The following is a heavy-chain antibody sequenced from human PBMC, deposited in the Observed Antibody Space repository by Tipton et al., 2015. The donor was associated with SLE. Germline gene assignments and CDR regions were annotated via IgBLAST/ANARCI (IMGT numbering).Heavy chain of an antibody. CDR3: ARDSSGWYGL. CDR1: GGSISSHY. V-gene: IGHV4-34*01. CDR2: INHSGST. D-gene: IGHD6-19*01. Sequence: TLSLTCTVSGGSISSHYWSWIRQPPGKGLEWIGEINHSGSTNYNPSLKSRVTISVDTSKKQFSLKLSSVTAADTAVYYCARDSSGWYGLWGQGTMVTVSS. J-gene: IGHJ3*01.